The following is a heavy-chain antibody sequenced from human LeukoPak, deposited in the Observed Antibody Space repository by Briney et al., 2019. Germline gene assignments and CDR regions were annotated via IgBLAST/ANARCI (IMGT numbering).Heavy chain of an antibody. V-gene: IGHV3-53*01. J-gene: IGHJ4*02. CDR1: GFTVSSNY. CDR3: ARDNGSGCLDY. D-gene: IGHD6-19*01. Sequence: PGGSLRLSCAASGFTVSSNYMSWVRQAPGKVLEWVSLTYNGGSTYYADSVKGRFTISRDNSKNTLYLQMNTLRAEDTAVYYCARDNGSGCLDYWGQGTLVTVSS. CDR2: TYNGGST.